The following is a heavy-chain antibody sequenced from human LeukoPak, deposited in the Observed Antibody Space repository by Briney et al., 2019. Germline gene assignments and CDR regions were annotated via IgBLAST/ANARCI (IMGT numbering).Heavy chain of an antibody. CDR3: ARLPGSRFDP. CDR1: GGSFSGYY. CDR2: INHSGST. Sequence: PSETLSLTCAVYGGSFSGYYWSWIRQPPGKGLEWIGEINHSGSTNYNPSLKSRVTISVDTSKNQFSLKLSSVTAADTAVYYCARLPGSRFDPWGQGTLVTVSS. V-gene: IGHV4-34*01. J-gene: IGHJ5*02.